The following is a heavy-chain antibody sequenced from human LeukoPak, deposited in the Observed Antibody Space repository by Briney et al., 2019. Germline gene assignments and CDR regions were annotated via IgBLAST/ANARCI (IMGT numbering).Heavy chain of an antibody. J-gene: IGHJ5*02. D-gene: IGHD2-2*01. CDR2: IYTSGST. CDR3: ARLKGVVPAARRPGSWFDP. V-gene: IGHV4-61*02. CDR1: GGSISSGSYY. Sequence: SQTLSLTCTVSGGSISSGSYYWSWIRQPAGKGLEWIGRIYTSGSTNYNPSLKSRVTISVDTSKNQFSLKLSSVTAADTAVYYCARLKGVVPAARRPGSWFDPWGQGTLVTVSS.